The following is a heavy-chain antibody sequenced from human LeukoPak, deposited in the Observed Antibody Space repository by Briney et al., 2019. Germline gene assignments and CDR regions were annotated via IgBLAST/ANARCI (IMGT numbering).Heavy chain of an antibody. V-gene: IGHV3-11*04. CDR2: ISSSGSTI. CDR1: GFTFSDYY. J-gene: IGHJ4*02. Sequence: GGSLRLSCAASGFTFSDYYMSWIRQAPGKGLEWVSYISSSGSTIYYADSVKGRFTISRDNSKNTLYLQMNSLRAEDTAVYYCAKPAGYSSSWYDYWGQGTLVTVSS. CDR3: AKPAGYSSSWYDY. D-gene: IGHD6-13*01.